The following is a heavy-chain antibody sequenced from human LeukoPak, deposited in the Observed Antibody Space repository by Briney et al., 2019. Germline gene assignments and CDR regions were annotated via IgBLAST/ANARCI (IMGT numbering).Heavy chain of an antibody. CDR2: FYYTGSP. Sequence: KSSETLSLTCTVSGDSISSGKDFWSWIRQPPAKGLEWIGSFYYTGSPYYNPSLKSRVTISVDTSNNEFSLQLPSVTAPDTVLYYCARRGITYSSCFFEYWGQGSLVTVSS. CDR1: GDSISSGKDF. J-gene: IGHJ4*02. D-gene: IGHD3-22*01. V-gene: IGHV4-39*01. CDR3: ARRGITYSSCFFEY.